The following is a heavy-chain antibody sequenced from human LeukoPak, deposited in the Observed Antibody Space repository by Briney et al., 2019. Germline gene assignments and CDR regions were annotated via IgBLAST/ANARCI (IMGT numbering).Heavy chain of an antibody. D-gene: IGHD2-2*01. Sequence: SETLSLTCAVYGGSFSGYYWSWIRQPPGKGLEWIGEINHSGSTNYNPSLKSRVTISVDTSKNQFSLKLSSVTAADTAVYYSARVDCSSTSCYDRFFDYWGQGTLVTVSS. CDR1: GGSFSGYY. CDR3: ARVDCSSTSCYDRFFDY. CDR2: INHSGST. V-gene: IGHV4-34*01. J-gene: IGHJ4*02.